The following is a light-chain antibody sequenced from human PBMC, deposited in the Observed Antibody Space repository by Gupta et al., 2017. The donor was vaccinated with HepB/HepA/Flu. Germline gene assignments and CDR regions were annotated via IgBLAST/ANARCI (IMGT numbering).Light chain of an antibody. J-gene: IGKJ4*01. CDR3: QQYNNWPLT. Sequence: EIVLTQSPATLSVSPGESAPLSCRASQSVGSNLAWYQQKPGQAPRLLIYGASTRATGVPARFSGDGSGTEFTLTISSLQSEDFAVYSCQQYNNWPLTFGGGTKVEIK. V-gene: IGKV3-15*01. CDR1: QSVGSN. CDR2: GAS.